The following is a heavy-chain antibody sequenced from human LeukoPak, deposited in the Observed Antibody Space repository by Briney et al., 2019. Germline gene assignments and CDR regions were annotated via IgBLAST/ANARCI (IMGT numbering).Heavy chain of an antibody. V-gene: IGHV4-34*01. CDR3: ARGASVTVTTPQTDGYYYYMDV. J-gene: IGHJ6*03. CDR1: GGPFSGYY. CDR2: INHSGST. D-gene: IGHD4-17*01. Sequence: RTSETLSLTCAVYGGPFSGYYWSWIRQPPGKGLEWIGEINHSGSTNYNQSLKRRVTISADTSNNQFSLELSSVTAADTAVYYCARGASVTVTTPQTDGYYYYMDVWGKGTTVTVSS.